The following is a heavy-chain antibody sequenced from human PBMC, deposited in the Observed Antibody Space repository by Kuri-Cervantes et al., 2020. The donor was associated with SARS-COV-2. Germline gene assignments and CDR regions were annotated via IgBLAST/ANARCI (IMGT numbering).Heavy chain of an antibody. D-gene: IGHD3-3*01. CDR2: VYYSGTT. V-gene: IGHV4-39*01. CDR1: GGSTSSQSYY. CDR3: ARHAPSILRFLQWTQPANNFDY. J-gene: IGHJ4*02. Sequence: SETLSLTCIVSGGSTSSQSYYWGWIRQPAGKGLEWIGSVYYSGTTYYNPSLKRPVTIFLDTSKNQLSPSLNSVTAADTAVFYCARHAPSILRFLQWTQPANNFDYWGQGTLVTVSS.